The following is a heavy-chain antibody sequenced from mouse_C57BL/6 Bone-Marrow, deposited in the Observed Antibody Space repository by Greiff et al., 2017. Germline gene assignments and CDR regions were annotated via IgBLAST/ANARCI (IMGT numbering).Heavy chain of an antibody. Sequence: VQLQQPGAELVRPGSSVKLSCKASGYTFTSYWMDWVKQRPGKGLEWIGNIYPADGETHYNRKFKDKATLTVDKSSSTAYMQLISLTSEASAVYSSARAIVKYFAVWGTGTTVTVSS. CDR2: IYPADGET. CDR1: GYTFTSYW. D-gene: IGHD2-12*01. V-gene: IGHV1-61*01. CDR3: ARAIVKYFAV. J-gene: IGHJ1*03.